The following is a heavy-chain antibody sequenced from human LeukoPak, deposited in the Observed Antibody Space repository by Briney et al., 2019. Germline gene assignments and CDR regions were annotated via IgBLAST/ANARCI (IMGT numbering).Heavy chain of an antibody. CDR3: ARGGFYCGDDCYVDY. J-gene: IGHJ4*02. Sequence: SESLSLTCAVYGGSLSYYYWSWIRQSPEKGLEWIVEINRSGSTNYNQSLKSRVSISVDTSKNQFSLRLSSVTAADTAVYYCARGGFYCGDDCYVDYWGQGTLVTVSS. D-gene: IGHD2-21*02. CDR1: GGSLSYYY. V-gene: IGHV4-34*01. CDR2: INRSGST.